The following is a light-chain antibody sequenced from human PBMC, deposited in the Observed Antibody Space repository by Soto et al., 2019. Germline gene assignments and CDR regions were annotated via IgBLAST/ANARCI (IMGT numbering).Light chain of an antibody. Sequence: QSALTQPASVSDSPGQSITISCTGTSSDVGGSNFVSWYQQHPGKPPKLIIYDVANRPSGVSNRFSGSKSGTSASLAITGLQAEDEADYYCQSYDSSLSGYVFGTGTKVTVL. CDR2: DVA. V-gene: IGLV2-14*03. J-gene: IGLJ1*01. CDR1: SSDVGGSNF. CDR3: QSYDSSLSGYV.